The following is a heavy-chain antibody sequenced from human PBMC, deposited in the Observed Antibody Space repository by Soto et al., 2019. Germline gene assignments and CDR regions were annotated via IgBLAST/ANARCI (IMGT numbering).Heavy chain of an antibody. CDR3: ARIGDFYYYYYGMDV. CDR1: GGSISSSNW. D-gene: IGHD3-3*01. Sequence: SETLSLTCAVSGGSISSSNWWSWVRQPPGKGLEWIGEIYHSGSTNYNPSLKSRVTISVDKSKNQFSLKLSSVTAADTAVYYCARIGDFYYYYYGMDVWGQGTSVTVSS. V-gene: IGHV4-4*02. CDR2: IYHSGST. J-gene: IGHJ6*02.